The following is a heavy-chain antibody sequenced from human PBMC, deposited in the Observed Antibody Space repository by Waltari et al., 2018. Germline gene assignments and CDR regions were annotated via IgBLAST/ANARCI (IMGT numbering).Heavy chain of an antibody. J-gene: IGHJ6*02. D-gene: IGHD3-10*01. CDR1: GGSISSHY. Sequence: QVQLQESGSGLVKPSETLSLTCTVSGGSISSHYWSWIRQPPGKGLEWIGYIYYSGSTNYNPSLKSRVTISVDTSKNQFSLKLSSVTAADTAVYYCARGRRRGRYYGSGRRDYYYGMDVWGQGTTVTVSS. CDR2: IYYSGST. V-gene: IGHV4-59*11. CDR3: ARGRRRGRYYGSGRRDYYYGMDV.